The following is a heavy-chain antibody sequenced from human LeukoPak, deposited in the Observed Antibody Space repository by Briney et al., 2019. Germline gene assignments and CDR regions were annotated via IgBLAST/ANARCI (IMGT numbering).Heavy chain of an antibody. Sequence: SETLSLTCTVSGGSIRSYYWSWIRQPPGKGLEWIGYIYYSGSTNYNPSLKSRVTISVDTSKNQFSLKLSSVTAADTAVYYCARLFEVVDAFDIWGQGTMVTVSS. CDR2: IYYSGST. J-gene: IGHJ3*02. D-gene: IGHD2-21*01. V-gene: IGHV4-59*01. CDR1: GGSIRSYY. CDR3: ARLFEVVDAFDI.